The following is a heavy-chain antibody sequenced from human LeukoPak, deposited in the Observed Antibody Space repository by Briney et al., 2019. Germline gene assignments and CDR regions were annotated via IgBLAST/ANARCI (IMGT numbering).Heavy chain of an antibody. Sequence: GGSLRLSCAASGFTFSDYCMSWIRQAPGKGLGWVAYISSSSSYTNYADSVKGRVTISRYNSKNTLYLQMNSLRAEDTAVYYCAKEGPGTGYADYWGQGTLVTVSS. J-gene: IGHJ4*02. V-gene: IGHV3-11*05. CDR1: GFTFSDYC. D-gene: IGHD2-2*01. CDR2: ISSSSSYT. CDR3: AKEGPGTGYADY.